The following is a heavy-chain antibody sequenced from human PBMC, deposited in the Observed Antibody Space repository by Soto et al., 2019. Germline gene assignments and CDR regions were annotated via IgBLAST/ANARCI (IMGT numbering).Heavy chain of an antibody. CDR1: GYTFTSYA. CDR2: INAGNGNT. Sequence: ASVKVSCKASGYTFTSYAMHWVRQAPGQRLEWMGWINAGNGNTKYSQKFQGRVTITRDTSASTAYMELSSLRSEDTAVYYCARGPKPYYFDYGGQGTLVNVSS. J-gene: IGHJ4*02. CDR3: ARGPKPYYFDY. V-gene: IGHV1-3*01.